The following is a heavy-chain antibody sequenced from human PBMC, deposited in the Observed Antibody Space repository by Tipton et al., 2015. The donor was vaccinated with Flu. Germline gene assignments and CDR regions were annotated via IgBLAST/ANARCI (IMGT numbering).Heavy chain of an antibody. CDR1: GYTFTSYY. CDR2: INPSGGST. CDR3: ARTLVGGYGDDY. J-gene: IGHJ4*02. D-gene: IGHD5-18*01. Sequence: QLVQSGAEVKKPGASVKVSCKASGYTFTSYYMYWVRQAPGQGLEWMGIINPSGGSTSYAQKFQGRVTMTRDTSTSTVYMELSSLRSEDTAVYYCARTLVGGYGDDYWGQGTLVTVSS. V-gene: IGHV1-46*01.